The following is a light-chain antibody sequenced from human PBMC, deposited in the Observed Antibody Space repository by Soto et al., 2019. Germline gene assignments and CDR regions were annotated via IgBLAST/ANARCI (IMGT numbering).Light chain of an antibody. V-gene: IGKV3-20*01. J-gene: IGKJ2*01. CDR2: AAS. Sequence: EIVLTQSPGTLSLSPGERATLSCRASQSISSNYLAWYRQKPGQAPRLLIYAASSRATDIPDRFSGSGSGTDFTLTISSLQSEDFAVYYCQHYNYWPYTFGQGTKVDNK. CDR1: QSISSNY. CDR3: QHYNYWPYT.